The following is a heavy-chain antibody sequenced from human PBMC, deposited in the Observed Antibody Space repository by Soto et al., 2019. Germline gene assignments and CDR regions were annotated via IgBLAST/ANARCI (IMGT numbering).Heavy chain of an antibody. CDR3: ARVVEDDFWSGYSAMDY. V-gene: IGHV1-18*01. J-gene: IGHJ4*02. CDR1: GYTFTSYG. Sequence: QVQLVQSGAEVKKPGASVKVSCTASGYTFTSYGISWVRQAPGQGLEWMGWISAYNGNTNYAQKLQGRVTMTTDTSTSTAYMELRSLRSDDTAVYYCARVVEDDFWSGYSAMDYWGQGTLVTVSS. D-gene: IGHD3-3*01. CDR2: ISAYNGNT.